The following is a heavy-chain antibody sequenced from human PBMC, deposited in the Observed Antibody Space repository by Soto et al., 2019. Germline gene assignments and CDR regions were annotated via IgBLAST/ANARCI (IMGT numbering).Heavy chain of an antibody. Sequence: ASVKVSCKTSGYTFTRNGISWVRQAPGQGLEWMGWISPKSGSIKYAQKFQGRVIMTTDTSTSTAYMELRSLRSDDTAVYYCVRDRDSNSWPSRDVWGPGTTVTVSS. CDR3: VRDRDSNSWPSRDV. CDR1: GYTFTRNG. J-gene: IGHJ6*02. V-gene: IGHV1-18*04. CDR2: ISPKSGSI. D-gene: IGHD3-22*01.